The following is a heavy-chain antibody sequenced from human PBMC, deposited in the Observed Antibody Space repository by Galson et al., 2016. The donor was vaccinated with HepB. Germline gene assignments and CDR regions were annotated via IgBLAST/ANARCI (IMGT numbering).Heavy chain of an antibody. CDR3: ARQKESRECGGNSPDY. J-gene: IGHJ4*02. CDR2: VDLGDGAK. V-gene: IGHV3-7*01. D-gene: IGHD4-23*01. Sequence: SLRLSCAVSGFTFSRHWMSWVRQAPGKGLEWVANVDLGDGAKYYVNSVAGRFTISRNNARNSLYLQMNSLRAEDTALYYCARQKESRECGGNSPDYWGQGTQVIVSS. CDR1: GFTFSRHW.